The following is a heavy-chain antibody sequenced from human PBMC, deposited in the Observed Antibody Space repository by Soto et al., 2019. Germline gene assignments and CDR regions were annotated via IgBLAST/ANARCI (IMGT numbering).Heavy chain of an antibody. CDR1: GFTFSSYW. Sequence: GGSLRLSCAASGFTFSSYWMSWVRQAPGKGLEWVANIKQDGSEKYYVDSVKGRFTISRDNAKNSLYLQMNSLRAEDTAVYYCARDRACSSTSCYTGFFPWGQGTLVTVSS. J-gene: IGHJ5*02. CDR3: ARDRACSSTSCYTGFFP. CDR2: IKQDGSEK. V-gene: IGHV3-7*03. D-gene: IGHD2-2*02.